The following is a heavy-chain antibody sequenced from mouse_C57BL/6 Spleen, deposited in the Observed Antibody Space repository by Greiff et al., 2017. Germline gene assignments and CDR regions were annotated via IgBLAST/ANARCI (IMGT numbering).Heavy chain of an antibody. V-gene: IGHV1-59*01. J-gene: IGHJ2*01. Sequence: QVQLQQPGAELVRPGTSVKLSCKASGYTFTSYWMHWVRQRPGQGLEWIGVIDPSDSYTNYNQKFKGKATLTVDTSSSTAYMQLSSLTSEDSAVYYCARNPPYYYGSSPFDYWGQGTTLTVSS. CDR1: GYTFTSYW. CDR3: ARNPPYYYGSSPFDY. CDR2: IDPSDSYT. D-gene: IGHD1-1*01.